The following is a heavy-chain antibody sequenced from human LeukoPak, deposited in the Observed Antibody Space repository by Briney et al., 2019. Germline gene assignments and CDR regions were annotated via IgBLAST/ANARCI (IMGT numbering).Heavy chain of an antibody. Sequence: GESLKFSCKGSGYSFTSYWIDWVRQMPGKGLEWMGIISPGDSDTRYSPSFQGQVTISADKSINTAYLQWSSLKASDTAMYYCARSYCSSTSCYGPYYYGMDVWGQGTTVTVSS. CDR3: ARSYCSSTSCYGPYYYGMDV. V-gene: IGHV5-51*01. D-gene: IGHD2-2*01. J-gene: IGHJ6*02. CDR1: GYSFTSYW. CDR2: ISPGDSDT.